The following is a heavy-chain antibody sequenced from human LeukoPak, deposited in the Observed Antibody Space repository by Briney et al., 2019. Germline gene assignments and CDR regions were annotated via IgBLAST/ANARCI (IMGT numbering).Heavy chain of an antibody. CDR2: IYHSGST. Sequence: SETLSLTCTVSGYSISSGYYWGWIRQPPGKGLEWIGSIYHSGSTYYNPSLKSRVTISVDTSKNQFSLKLSSVTAADTAVYYCARGQHDYGGNSGYWGQGTLVTVSS. D-gene: IGHD4-23*01. CDR3: ARGQHDYGGNSGY. CDR1: GYSISSGYY. V-gene: IGHV4-38-2*02. J-gene: IGHJ4*02.